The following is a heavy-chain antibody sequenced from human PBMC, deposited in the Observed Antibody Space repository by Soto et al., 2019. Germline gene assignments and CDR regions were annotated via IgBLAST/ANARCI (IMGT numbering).Heavy chain of an antibody. V-gene: IGHV3-30-3*01. CDR1: GFTFSSYA. Sequence: QVQLVESGGGVVQPGRSLRLSCAASGFTFSSYAMHWVGQAPGKRLEWVAVISYDGSNKYYADSVKGRFTISRDNSKNTLYLQMNSLRAEDTAVYYCARETVDTAMVGWFDPWGQGTLVTVSS. J-gene: IGHJ5*02. CDR3: ARETVDTAMVGWFDP. CDR2: ISYDGSNK. D-gene: IGHD5-18*01.